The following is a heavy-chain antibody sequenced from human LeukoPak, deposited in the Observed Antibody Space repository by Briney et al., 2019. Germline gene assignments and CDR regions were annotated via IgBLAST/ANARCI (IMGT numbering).Heavy chain of an antibody. V-gene: IGHV4-61*02. CDR3: ATEGQYFQH. Sequence: SETLSLTCTVSRGPLNSGDYFWSWIRQSAGKGLEWIGRIYTTGDTSYNPSLKSRVTISLDTSKNQFSLKLSSVTAADTAVYYCATEGQYFQHWGQGTLVTVSS. CDR2: IYTTGDT. CDR1: RGPLNSGDYF. J-gene: IGHJ1*01.